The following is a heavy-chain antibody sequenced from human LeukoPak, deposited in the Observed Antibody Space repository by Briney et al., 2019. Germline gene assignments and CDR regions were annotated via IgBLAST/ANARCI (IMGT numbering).Heavy chain of an antibody. D-gene: IGHD6-13*01. J-gene: IGHJ4*02. CDR3: ARDTEQQLVPFDY. Sequence: PGGSLRLSCAASGLTFSSYEMNWVRQAPGKGLEWVSYISSSGSTIYYADSVKGRFTISRDNAKNSLYLQMNSLRAEDTAVYYCARDTEQQLVPFDYWGQGTLVTVSS. V-gene: IGHV3-48*03. CDR1: GLTFSSYE. CDR2: ISSSGSTI.